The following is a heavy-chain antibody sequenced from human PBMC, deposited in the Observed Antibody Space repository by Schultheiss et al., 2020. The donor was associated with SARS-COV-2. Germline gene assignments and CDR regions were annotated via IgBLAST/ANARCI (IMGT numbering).Heavy chain of an antibody. CDR3: ARERSSGVYYFDY. V-gene: IGHV1-69*13. J-gene: IGHJ4*02. CDR2: IIPIFGTT. Sequence: SVKVSCKASGYTFTSYYMHWVRQAPGQGLEWMGGIIPIFGTTNYAQKFQGRVTITADESTSTAYMELSSLRSEDTAVYYCARERSSGVYYFDYWGQGTLVTVSS. D-gene: IGHD6-13*01. CDR1: GYTFTSYY.